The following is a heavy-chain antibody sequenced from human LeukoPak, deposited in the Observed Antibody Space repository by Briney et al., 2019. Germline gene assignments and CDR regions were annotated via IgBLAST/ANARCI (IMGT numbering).Heavy chain of an antibody. V-gene: IGHV1-2*02. CDR3: AREILTGYNWFDP. J-gene: IGHJ5*02. CDR1: VYTFTGYY. CDR2: INPNSGGT. D-gene: IGHD3-9*01. Sequence: GASVKVSCMASVYTFTGYYMHWVRQAPGQGLEWMGWINPNSGGTNYAQKFQGRVTMTRDTSISTAYMELSRLRSDDTAVYYCAREILTGYNWFDPWGQGTLVTVSS.